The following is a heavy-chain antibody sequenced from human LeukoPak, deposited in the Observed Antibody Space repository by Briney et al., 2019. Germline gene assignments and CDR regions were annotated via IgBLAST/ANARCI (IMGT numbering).Heavy chain of an antibody. CDR3: ARDIPPQN. Sequence: PGGSLRLSCAASGFTFSSYAMHWVRQAPGKGLEWVAVISYDGSNKYYADSVKGRFTISRDNSKNTLYLQMNSLRAEDTAVYYCARDIPPQNWGQGTLVTVSS. D-gene: IGHD2-2*02. V-gene: IGHV3-30-3*01. CDR1: GFTFSSYA. CDR2: ISYDGSNK. J-gene: IGHJ4*02.